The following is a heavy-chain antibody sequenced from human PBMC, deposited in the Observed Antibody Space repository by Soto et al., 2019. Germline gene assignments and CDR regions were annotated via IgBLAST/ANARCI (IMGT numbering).Heavy chain of an antibody. D-gene: IGHD2-8*01. CDR2: ISHSGSA. CDR3: ARVAKLMYARSLLSRGSSNRFDY. CDR1: GGSFSGYY. V-gene: IGHV4-34*01. Sequence: PSETLSLTCAVYGGSFSGYYWTWVRQSPGKGLECIGEISHSGSANYNPSLKTRVTISVDTSKNQFSLKLTSVTAADTAVYYCARVAKLMYARSLLSRGSSNRFDYWGQGTLVTVSS. J-gene: IGHJ5*01.